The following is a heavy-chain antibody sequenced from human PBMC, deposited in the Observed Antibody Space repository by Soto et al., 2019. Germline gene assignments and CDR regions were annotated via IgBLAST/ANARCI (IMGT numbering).Heavy chain of an antibody. CDR1: GSTLSSYS. V-gene: IGHV3-48*01. Sequence: PGGSLRLSCAASGSTLSSYSMNWVRQAPGKGLEWVSYISSSSSTIYYADSVKGRFTISRDNAKNSLYLQMNSLRAEDTAVYYCARGYYDSSGYHDYWGQGTLVTISS. J-gene: IGHJ4*02. D-gene: IGHD3-22*01. CDR2: ISSSSSTI. CDR3: ARGYYDSSGYHDY.